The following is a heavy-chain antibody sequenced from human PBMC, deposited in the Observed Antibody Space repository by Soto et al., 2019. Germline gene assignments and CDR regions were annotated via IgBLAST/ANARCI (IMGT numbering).Heavy chain of an antibody. J-gene: IGHJ4*02. CDR2: IYYSGST. CDR3: ARDSYGDSLDY. Sequence: SETLSLTCTVSGGSINSGGYYWSWIRQPPGKGLECIGYIYYSGSTNYNPSLKSRVTISVDTSKNQFSLKLTSVTAADTAVYYCARDSYGDSLDYWGQGTLVTVSS. V-gene: IGHV4-61*08. CDR1: GGSINSGGYY. D-gene: IGHD4-17*01.